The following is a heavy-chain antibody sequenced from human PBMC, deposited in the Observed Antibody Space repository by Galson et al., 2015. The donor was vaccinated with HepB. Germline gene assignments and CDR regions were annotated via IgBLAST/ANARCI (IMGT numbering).Heavy chain of an antibody. V-gene: IGHV5-10-1*04. CDR2: IDPSDSYT. Sequence: QSGAEVKKPGESLIISCKGSGYSFTSYWITWVRQMPGSGLEWMGTIDPSDSYTNFSPPFEGQVTISADKSTSTAYLQWSSLNVSDGGIYYCARQSRYRSTWNFDYWGQGTLVTVSS. CDR1: GYSFTSYW. D-gene: IGHD6-13*01. CDR3: ARQSRYRSTWNFDY. J-gene: IGHJ4*02.